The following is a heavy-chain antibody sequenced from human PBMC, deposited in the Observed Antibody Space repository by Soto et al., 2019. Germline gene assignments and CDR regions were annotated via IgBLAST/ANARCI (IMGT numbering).Heavy chain of an antibody. J-gene: IGHJ6*03. CDR1: GYTFTSYA. Sequence: GASVKVSCKASGYTFTSYAMHWVRQAPGQRLEWMGWINAGNGNTKYSQKFQGRVTITRDTSASTAYMELSSLRSEDTAVYYCAMPGKAMVQRYYYYYMDVWGKGTTVTVSS. D-gene: IGHD3-10*01. CDR3: AMPGKAMVQRYYYYYMDV. CDR2: INAGNGNT. V-gene: IGHV1-3*01.